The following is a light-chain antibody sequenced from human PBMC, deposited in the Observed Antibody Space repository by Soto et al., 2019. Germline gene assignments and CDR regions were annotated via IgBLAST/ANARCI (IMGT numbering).Light chain of an antibody. CDR1: QSVGLY. Sequence: EIVLTQSPATLSLSPGERATLSCRASQSVGLYLAWYQQKPGQAPRLLIYDASNRATGIPVRFSGSGSGTDFTLTISSLEPEDFAVYYCQQRRDWPPWTFGQGTRVDMK. V-gene: IGKV3-11*01. CDR2: DAS. CDR3: QQRRDWPPWT. J-gene: IGKJ1*01.